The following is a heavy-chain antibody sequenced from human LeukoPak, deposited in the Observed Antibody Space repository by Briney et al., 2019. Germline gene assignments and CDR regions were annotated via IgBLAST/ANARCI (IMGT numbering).Heavy chain of an antibody. CDR2: INTNTGNP. J-gene: IGHJ6*03. CDR1: GYTFTSYA. Sequence: ASVKVSCKASGYTFTSYAMNWVRQAPGQGLEWMGWINTNTGNPTYAQGFTGRFVFSLDTSVSTAYLQISSLKAEDTAVYYCARDSSSWYYYYYYMDVWGKGTTVTVSS. CDR3: ARDSSSWYYYYYYMDV. V-gene: IGHV7-4-1*02. D-gene: IGHD6-13*01.